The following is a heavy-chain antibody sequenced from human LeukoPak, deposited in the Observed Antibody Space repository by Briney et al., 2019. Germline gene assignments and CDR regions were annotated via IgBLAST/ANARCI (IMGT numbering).Heavy chain of an antibody. D-gene: IGHD6-19*01. CDR1: GYTRTELS. CDR3: ATPYSSGWPRGYYYYYGMEV. J-gene: IGHJ6*02. Sequence: ASVKVSCKVSGYTRTELSMHWVRQAPGKGLEWMGGFDPEDGETIYAQKFQGRVTMTEDTSTDTAYMELSSLRSEDTAVYYCATPYSSGWPRGYYYYYGMEVWGQGTTVTVSS. CDR2: FDPEDGET. V-gene: IGHV1-24*01.